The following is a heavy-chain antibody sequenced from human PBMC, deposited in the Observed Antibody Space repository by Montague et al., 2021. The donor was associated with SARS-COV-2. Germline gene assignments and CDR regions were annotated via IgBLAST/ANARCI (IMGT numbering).Heavy chain of an antibody. V-gene: IGHV3-23*01. CDR3: AKDSYYYGLGYGMDV. Sequence: SLRLSCAASGFTFSNSAKNWVRQAPGKGLEWVSGSSGSDGGTHYADSVKGRFTISRDNSKNVLYLQMNSLRAEDTALYYCAKDSYYYGLGYGMDVWGQGTTVTVSS. J-gene: IGHJ6*02. D-gene: IGHD3-10*01. CDR1: GFTFSNSA. CDR2: SSGSDGGT.